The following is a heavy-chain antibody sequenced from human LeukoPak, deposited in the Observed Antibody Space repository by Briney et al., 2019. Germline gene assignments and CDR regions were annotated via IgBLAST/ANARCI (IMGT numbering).Heavy chain of an antibody. V-gene: IGHV4-39*07. CDR3: ARGPDIVVVVPTPGWFDP. J-gene: IGHJ5*02. CDR2: IYYSGST. D-gene: IGHD2-15*01. CDR1: GGSISSSSYY. Sequence: PSETLSLTCTVSGGSISSSSYYWGWIRQPPGKGLEWLGSIYYSGSTYYNPSLKSRVTISVDTSKNQFSLKLSSVTAADTAVYYCARGPDIVVVVPTPGWFDPWGQGTLVTVSS.